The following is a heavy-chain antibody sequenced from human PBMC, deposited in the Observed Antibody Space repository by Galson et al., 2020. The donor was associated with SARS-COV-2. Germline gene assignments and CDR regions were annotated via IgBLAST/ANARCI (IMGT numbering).Heavy chain of an antibody. CDR2: IFPIFGTA. J-gene: IGHJ4*02. CDR3: ASWADVDTAMEYYFDY. CDR1: GGTFISYA. D-gene: IGHD5-18*01. V-gene: IGHV1-69*13. Sequence: SVHVSCQASGGTFISYAISWLRQPPGQRLAWMGGIFPIFGTANYAHKFQGRVTITADESTSTAYMELSSLRSEDTAVYYWASWADVDTAMEYYFDYWGQGTLVTVSS.